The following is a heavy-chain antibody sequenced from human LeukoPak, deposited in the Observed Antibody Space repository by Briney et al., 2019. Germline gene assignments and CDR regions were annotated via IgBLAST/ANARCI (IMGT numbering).Heavy chain of an antibody. CDR1: GFTFRSYG. Sequence: PGGSLRLSCAASGFTFRSYGMTWVRQAPGKGLEWVSAISGSGDSTYYADSVKGRFTISRDNSRNTLYLQMNSLRAGDTAVYYCARVPYSGNYATYYYYYMDVWGKGTTVTISS. D-gene: IGHD1-26*01. J-gene: IGHJ6*03. V-gene: IGHV3-23*01. CDR3: ARVPYSGNYATYYYYYMDV. CDR2: ISGSGDST.